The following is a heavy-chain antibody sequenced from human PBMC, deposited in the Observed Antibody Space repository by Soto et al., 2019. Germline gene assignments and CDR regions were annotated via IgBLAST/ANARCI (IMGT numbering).Heavy chain of an antibody. Sequence: PGESLKISCKGSGYSFTTYWIGWVRQMPGKGLEWMGIIYPGDSDTRYSPSFQGQVTISADKSINTAYLQWSSLKASDTAMYYCARSMTTVTTDGAFDIWGQRTMVTVSS. D-gene: IGHD4-4*01. J-gene: IGHJ3*02. CDR1: GYSFTTYW. CDR2: IYPGDSDT. CDR3: ARSMTTVTTDGAFDI. V-gene: IGHV5-51*01.